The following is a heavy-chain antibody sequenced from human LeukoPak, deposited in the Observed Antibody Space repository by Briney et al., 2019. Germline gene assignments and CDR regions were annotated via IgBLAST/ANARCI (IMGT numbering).Heavy chain of an antibody. CDR1: GFTFSCYA. J-gene: IGHJ4*02. Sequence: PGGSLRLSCAASGFTFSCYAMSWLRQAPGKGLEWVSAISGSGSNKYYTDSVKGRFTISRNNSRNSLYLQMNSPRAEDTAVYYCARGAMTTVDYWGQGTLVTVSS. D-gene: IGHD4-17*01. CDR3: ARGAMTTVDY. CDR2: ISGSGSNK. V-gene: IGHV3-23*01.